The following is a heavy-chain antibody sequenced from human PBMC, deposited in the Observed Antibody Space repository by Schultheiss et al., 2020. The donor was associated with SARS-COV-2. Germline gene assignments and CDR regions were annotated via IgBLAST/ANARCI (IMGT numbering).Heavy chain of an antibody. D-gene: IGHD2-15*01. J-gene: IGHJ6*03. V-gene: IGHV4-38-2*01. CDR2: INHSGST. Sequence: SETLSLTCAVSGYSISSSYYWSWIRQPPGKGLEWIGEINHSGSTNYNPSLKSLVTISVDTSKNQFSLKLSSVTAADTAVYYCARGIAATRRPHYYYYYYMDVWGKGTTVTVSS. CDR3: ARGIAATRRPHYYYYYYMDV. CDR1: GYSISSSYY.